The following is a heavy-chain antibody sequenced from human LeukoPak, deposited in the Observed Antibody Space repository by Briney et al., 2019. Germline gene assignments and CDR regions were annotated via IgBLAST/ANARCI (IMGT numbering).Heavy chain of an antibody. Sequence: GASVKVSCKASGYTFTSYGISWVRQAPGQGLEWMGWISAYNGNTNYAQKFQGRVTMTTDTSPSTAYMELRSLRSDDTAVYYCARASVLGTLKSIYGMDVWGQGTTVTVSS. D-gene: IGHD1-14*01. CDR3: ARASVLGTLKSIYGMDV. CDR1: GYTFTSYG. V-gene: IGHV1-18*01. CDR2: ISAYNGNT. J-gene: IGHJ6*02.